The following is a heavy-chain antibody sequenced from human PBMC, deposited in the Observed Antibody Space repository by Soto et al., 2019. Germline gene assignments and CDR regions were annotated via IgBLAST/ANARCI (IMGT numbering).Heavy chain of an antibody. Sequence: QVQLVESGGGVVQPGRSLRLSCAASGFTFSSYGMHWVRQAPGKGLELVAVISYDGSNKYYADSVKGRFTISRDNSKNTLYLQMNSLRAEDTAVYYCAKDDYGDYFDYWGQGTLVTVSS. CDR3: AKDDYGDYFDY. CDR1: GFTFSSYG. V-gene: IGHV3-30*18. D-gene: IGHD4-17*01. J-gene: IGHJ4*02. CDR2: ISYDGSNK.